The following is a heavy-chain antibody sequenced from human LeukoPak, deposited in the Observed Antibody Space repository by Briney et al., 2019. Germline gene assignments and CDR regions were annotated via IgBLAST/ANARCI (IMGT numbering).Heavy chain of an antibody. J-gene: IGHJ4*02. CDR3: ARDHGGGVYYDFWSGYYSGGVGDFDY. CDR2: ISSSSSYI. CDR1: GFTFSSYS. V-gene: IGHV3-21*01. Sequence: PGGSLRISCAASGFTFSSYSMNWVRQAPGKGLEWVSSISSSSSYIYYADSVKGRFTISRDNAKNSLYLQMNSLRAEDAAVYYCARDHGGGVYYDFWSGYYSGGVGDFDYWGQGTLVTVSS. D-gene: IGHD3-3*01.